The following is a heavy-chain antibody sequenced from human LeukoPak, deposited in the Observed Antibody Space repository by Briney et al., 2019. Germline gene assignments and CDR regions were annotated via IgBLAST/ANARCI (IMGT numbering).Heavy chain of an antibody. D-gene: IGHD3-22*01. CDR3: ARLLRGWLNFDY. Sequence: SETLSLTCAVSGYSISSGYYWGWIRQPPGKGLEWIGSIYHSGSTYYNPSLKSRVTISVDTSKNQFSLKLSSVTAADTAVYYCARLLRGWLNFDYWGQGTLVTVSS. J-gene: IGHJ4*02. V-gene: IGHV4-38-2*01. CDR1: GYSISSGYY. CDR2: IYHSGST.